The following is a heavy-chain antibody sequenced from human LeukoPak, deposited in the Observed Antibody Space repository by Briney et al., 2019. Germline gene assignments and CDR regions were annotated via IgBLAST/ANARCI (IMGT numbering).Heavy chain of an antibody. CDR1: GFTFSDYY. D-gene: IGHD6-13*01. Sequence: KPGGSLRLSXAASGFTFSDYYMSWIRQAPGKGLEWVSYISCSGSTIYYADSVKGRFTISRDNAKNSLYLQMNSLRAEDTAVYYCARDRYSSSQGDAFDIWGQGTMVTVSS. V-gene: IGHV3-11*04. J-gene: IGHJ3*02. CDR3: ARDRYSSSQGDAFDI. CDR2: ISCSGSTI.